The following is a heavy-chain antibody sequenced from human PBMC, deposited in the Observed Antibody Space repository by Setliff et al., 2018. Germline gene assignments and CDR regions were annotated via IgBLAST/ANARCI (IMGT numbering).Heavy chain of an antibody. J-gene: IGHJ4*02. Sequence: TSETLSLTCSVSGDSISSSSYYWGWIRQPPGKGLEWIGNIYYTGITYYNPSLKSRVTISVDTSKSQFSLKVNSVTAADTALYYCARAPRYFDSTGSYFDGWGQGTLVTVSS. V-gene: IGHV4-39*07. D-gene: IGHD3-22*01. CDR1: GDSISSSSYY. CDR2: IYYTGIT. CDR3: ARAPRYFDSTGSYFDG.